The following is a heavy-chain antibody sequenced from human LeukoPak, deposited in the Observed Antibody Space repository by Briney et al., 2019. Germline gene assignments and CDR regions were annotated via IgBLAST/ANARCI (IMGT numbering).Heavy chain of an antibody. J-gene: IGHJ4*02. CDR2: ISSNGGST. Sequence: QPGGSLRLSCSAPGFTFSSYAMHWVRQAPGKGLEYVSAISSNGGSTYYADSVKGRFTISRDNSKNTLYLQMSSLRAKDTAVYYCVTNEPGYSSSWYDYWGQGTLVTVSS. CDR3: VTNEPGYSSSWYDY. D-gene: IGHD6-13*01. CDR1: GFTFSSYA. V-gene: IGHV3-64D*06.